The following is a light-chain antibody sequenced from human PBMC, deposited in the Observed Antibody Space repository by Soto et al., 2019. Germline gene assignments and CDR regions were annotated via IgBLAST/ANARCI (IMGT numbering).Light chain of an antibody. CDR1: QSVSSNF. CDR3: QQCGRSPYT. Sequence: IVLTQSPGTLSLSPGERATVSCRASQSVSSNFLAWYQRKPGQSPRLLIYGANITAPGIPETFSGSGSCTDFTRAISRLEPEDFAVYYCQQCGRSPYTFGQGLSLEI. J-gene: IGKJ2*01. V-gene: IGKV3-20*01. CDR2: GAN.